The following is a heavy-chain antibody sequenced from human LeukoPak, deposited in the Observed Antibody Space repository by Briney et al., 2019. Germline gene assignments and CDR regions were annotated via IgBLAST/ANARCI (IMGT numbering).Heavy chain of an antibody. CDR3: TRGPTLIGVAGTWPLDY. V-gene: IGHV3-21*01. D-gene: IGHD6-19*01. J-gene: IGHJ4*02. CDR1: GFTLSDYS. Sequence: PGGSLRLSCAASGFTLSDYSMHWVRQAPGKGLEWVSSISSGSTYKYSADSLKGRFTISRDNAKNSLYLQMNSLRAEDSAVYYCTRGPTLIGVAGTWPLDYWGQGTLVTVSS. CDR2: ISSGSTYK.